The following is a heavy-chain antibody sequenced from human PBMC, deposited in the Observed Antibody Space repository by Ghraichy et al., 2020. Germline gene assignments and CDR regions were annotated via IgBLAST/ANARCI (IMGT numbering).Heavy chain of an antibody. J-gene: IGHJ4*02. V-gene: IGHV4-61*01. Sequence: SETLSLTCTVSGGSVSTGSYYWSWIRLPPGKGLEWIGYIYYNGSTNYNPSLKSRVTISADRSKNQFSLQLTSVTAADTAMYYCARATFDFWSGYKDWGQGTLVTVSS. D-gene: IGHD3-3*01. CDR1: GGSVSTGSYY. CDR3: ARATFDFWSGYKD. CDR2: IYYNGST.